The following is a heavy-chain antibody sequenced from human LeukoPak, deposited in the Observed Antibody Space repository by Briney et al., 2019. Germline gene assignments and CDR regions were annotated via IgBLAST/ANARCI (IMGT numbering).Heavy chain of an antibody. CDR2: IYSSGST. Sequence: SQTLSLTCTVSGGSIISSSYYWGWIRQPPVKGLEWIGSIYSSGSTYYNPSLKSRVTISVDTSKNQFSLKLSSVTAADTAVYYCARLMSSSWPHYYYYYYMDVWGKGTTVTVSS. CDR1: GGSIISSSYY. CDR3: ARLMSSSWPHYYYYYYMDV. V-gene: IGHV4-39*07. D-gene: IGHD6-13*01. J-gene: IGHJ6*03.